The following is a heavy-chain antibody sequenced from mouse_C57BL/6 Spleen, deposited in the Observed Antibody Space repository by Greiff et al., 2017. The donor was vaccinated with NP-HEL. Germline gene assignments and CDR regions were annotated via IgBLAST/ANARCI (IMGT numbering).Heavy chain of an antibody. D-gene: IGHD1-1*01. CDR3: ARKNYYGYYYAMDY. CDR2: IYPGDGDT. Sequence: QVQLQQSGPELVKPGASVKISCKASGYAFSSSWMNWVKQRPGKGLEWIGRIYPGDGDTNYNGKFKGKATLTADKSSSTAYMQLSSLTSEDSAVYFCARKNYYGYYYAMDYWGQGTSVTVSS. J-gene: IGHJ4*01. CDR1: GYAFSSSW. V-gene: IGHV1-82*01.